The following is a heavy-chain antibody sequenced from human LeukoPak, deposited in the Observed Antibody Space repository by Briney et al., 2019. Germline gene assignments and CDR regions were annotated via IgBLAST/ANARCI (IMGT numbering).Heavy chain of an antibody. Sequence: SETLSLTCTVSGGSISSYYWGWIRQPPGKGLEWVGHMYYRGNTFYNPSLKSRVTISVDTSKNQFSLKLRSVTAADTAVYFCARLYGNYQNYFDYWGQGTLVTVSS. D-gene: IGHD1-7*01. CDR1: GGSISSYY. J-gene: IGHJ4*02. CDR3: ARLYGNYQNYFDY. V-gene: IGHV4-39*07. CDR2: MYYRGNT.